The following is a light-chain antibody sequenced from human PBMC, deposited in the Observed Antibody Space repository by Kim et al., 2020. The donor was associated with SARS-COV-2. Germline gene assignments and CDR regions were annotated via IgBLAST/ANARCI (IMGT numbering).Light chain of an antibody. Sequence: DIQMTQSPSSLAASVGDRVTIACRASQNINTYLNWYQQKPGEAPKLLIYAASTLQSGVPSRFSGSGSGTDFTLTISSLQPEDFAIYYCQQSHTAPLLTFGGGTKVVI. J-gene: IGKJ4*01. CDR2: AAS. CDR3: QQSHTAPLLT. V-gene: IGKV1-39*01. CDR1: QNINTY.